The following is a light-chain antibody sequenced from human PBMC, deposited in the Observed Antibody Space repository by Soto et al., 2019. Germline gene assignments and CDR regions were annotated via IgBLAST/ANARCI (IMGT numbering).Light chain of an antibody. V-gene: IGKV3-20*01. CDR3: QQYDSSWT. J-gene: IGKJ1*01. Sequence: EILLTLSPGTLSLSPGERSTLSCWASQSVSNRYFAWYQQKPGQAPRLLIYGASSRATDIPDRFSGSGSGTDFTLTISSLEPKDFAVYYCQQYDSSWTFGQGTKVDIK. CDR2: GAS. CDR1: QSVSNRY.